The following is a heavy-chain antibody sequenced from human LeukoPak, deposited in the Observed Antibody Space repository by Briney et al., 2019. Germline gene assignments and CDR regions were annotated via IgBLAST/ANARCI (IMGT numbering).Heavy chain of an antibody. V-gene: IGHV3-21*01. CDR3: AREIVGYAFDI. CDR1: GFTFSSYS. D-gene: IGHD2-15*01. Sequence: GGSLRLSCAASGFTFSSYSMNWVRQAPGKGLEWVSSISSSSSYIYYADSVKGRFTISRDNAKNSLYLQMNSLRAEDTAVYYCAREIVGYAFDIWGQGTMVTVSS. CDR2: ISSSSSYI. J-gene: IGHJ3*02.